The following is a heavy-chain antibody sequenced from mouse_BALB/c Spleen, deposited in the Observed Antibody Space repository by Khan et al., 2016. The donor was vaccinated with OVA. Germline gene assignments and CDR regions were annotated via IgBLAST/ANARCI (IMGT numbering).Heavy chain of an antibody. D-gene: IGHD2-10*01. CDR2: INTYTGEP. CDR3: ARPPYFSYTLDH. J-gene: IGHJ4*01. V-gene: IGHV9-3-1*01. Sequence: QIQLVQSGPELKKPGETVKISCKASGYTFTNYGMNWVKQSPGKALKWMGWINTYTGEPTYADDFKGRFAFSLDTSASTAYLQISNLKSEDTATYFCARPPYFSYTLDHWGQGTSVTVSS. CDR1: GYTFTNYG.